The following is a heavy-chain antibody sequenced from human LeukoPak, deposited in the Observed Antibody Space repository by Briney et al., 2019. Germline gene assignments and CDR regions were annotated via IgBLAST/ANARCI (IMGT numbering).Heavy chain of an antibody. CDR1: GGSVSSGGFH. D-gene: IGHD6-6*01. Sequence: PSETLSLTCTVSGGSVSSGGFHWSWIRQPPGKGLQWIGYIYHIGTTDYHPSLKSRVTISLDRSKNQVSLSLSSVTAADTAVYYCAREDREYSSSPIFDYWGQGTLVTVSS. V-gene: IGHV4-30-2*01. CDR2: IYHIGTT. CDR3: AREDREYSSSPIFDY. J-gene: IGHJ4*02.